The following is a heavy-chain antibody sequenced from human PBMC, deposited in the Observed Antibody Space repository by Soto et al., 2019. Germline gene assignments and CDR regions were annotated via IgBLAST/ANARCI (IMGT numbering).Heavy chain of an antibody. CDR3: AKDNGYSHTRGTDV. Sequence: QVQLVESGGGVVQPGRSLRLSCAASGFTFSSYGMHWVRQAPGKGLEWVAVISYDGSNKYYADSVKGRFTISRDNSKNPLYLQMNSLSAEDTAVYYCAKDNGYSHTRGTDVWGQGTTVTVSS. CDR2: ISYDGSNK. V-gene: IGHV3-30*18. D-gene: IGHD5-18*01. J-gene: IGHJ6*02. CDR1: GFTFSSYG.